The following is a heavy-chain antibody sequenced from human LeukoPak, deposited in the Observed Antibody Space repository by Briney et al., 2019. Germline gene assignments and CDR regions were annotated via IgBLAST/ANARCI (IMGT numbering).Heavy chain of an antibody. Sequence: PSETLSLTCAVSGYSMSSGYYWGWIRQPPGKGLEWIGSIYHSGSTYYNPSLKSRVTISVDTSKNQFSLKLSSVTAADTAVYYCARVDGIAVAGTLDYWGQGTLVTVSS. CDR1: GYSMSSGYY. V-gene: IGHV4-38-2*01. J-gene: IGHJ4*02. CDR3: ARVDGIAVAGTLDY. CDR2: IYHSGST. D-gene: IGHD6-19*01.